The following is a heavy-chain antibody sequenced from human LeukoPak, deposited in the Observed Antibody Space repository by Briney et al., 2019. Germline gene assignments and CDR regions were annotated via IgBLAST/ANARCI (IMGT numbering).Heavy chain of an antibody. CDR2: IYYSGST. J-gene: IGHJ3*02. Sequence: SETLSLTCTVSGGSISSYYWSWLRQPPGEGLEWIGYIYYSGSTNYNPSLKSRVTISVDTSKNQFSLKLSSVTAADTAVYYCARRERGYSYGTRAFDIWGQGTMVTVSS. V-gene: IGHV4-59*01. CDR3: ARRERGYSYGTRAFDI. CDR1: GGSISSYY. D-gene: IGHD5-18*01.